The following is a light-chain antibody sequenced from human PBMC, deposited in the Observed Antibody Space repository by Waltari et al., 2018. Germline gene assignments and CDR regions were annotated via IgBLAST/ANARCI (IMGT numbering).Light chain of an antibody. CDR1: TSDIGDYYY. Sequence: QSALTQPASVSGSPGQSITISCIGTTSDIGDYYYVSWYQQFPGKAPKLIIYVVTKRPSGISGRSSGSKSGDTASLTISGLQAEDEGDYYCCSFRGGDSFVFGTGTRVTVV. CDR3: CSFRGGDSFV. J-gene: IGLJ1*01. V-gene: IGLV2-14*03. CDR2: VVT.